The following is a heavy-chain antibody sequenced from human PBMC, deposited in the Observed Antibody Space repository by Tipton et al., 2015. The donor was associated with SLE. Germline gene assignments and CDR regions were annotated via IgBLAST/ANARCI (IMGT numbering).Heavy chain of an antibody. D-gene: IGHD3-3*01. J-gene: IGHJ5*02. V-gene: IGHV4-39*01. CDR3: ARRVAYYDFWSGLPAWLDP. Sequence: LRLSCTVSGGSISSSSFYWAWLRQPPGKGLEWIGNIYFSGTTDYSPSLKSRVTISVDTSKNQFSLRLSSVTAADTAVNYCARRVAYYDFWSGLPAWLDPWGQGNPGHRLL. CDR2: IYFSGTT. CDR1: GGSISSSSFY.